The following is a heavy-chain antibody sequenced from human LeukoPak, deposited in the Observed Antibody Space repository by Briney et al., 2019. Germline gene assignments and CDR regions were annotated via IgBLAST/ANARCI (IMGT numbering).Heavy chain of an antibody. J-gene: IGHJ5*02. V-gene: IGHV3-7*01. CDR2: MKEDGSDI. CDR3: ARGGAVAGRFDP. CDR1: GFTFDNYT. D-gene: IGHD6-19*01. Sequence: GGSLRLSCAPSGFTFDNYTMGWVRQPPGKGLEWVAKMKEDGSDIHYVDSVRGRFSISRDNAKDSLYLQMNSLRVDDTAVYYCARGGAVAGRFDPWGQGTQVTVSS.